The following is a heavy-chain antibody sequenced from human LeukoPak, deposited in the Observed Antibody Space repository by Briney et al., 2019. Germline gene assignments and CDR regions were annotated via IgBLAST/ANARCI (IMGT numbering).Heavy chain of an antibody. Sequence: PGGSLRLSCAASGFTFSSYWMTWVRQAPGKGLEWVAIIYYDGSNKYYTDSVKGRFTISRDDSKDTLYLQMNSLRAEDTAVYYCARVHYDSSGYQYYFDYWGQGTLVTVSS. CDR3: ARVHYDSSGYQYYFDY. V-gene: IGHV3-33*08. CDR1: GFTFSSYW. CDR2: IYYDGSNK. D-gene: IGHD3-22*01. J-gene: IGHJ4*02.